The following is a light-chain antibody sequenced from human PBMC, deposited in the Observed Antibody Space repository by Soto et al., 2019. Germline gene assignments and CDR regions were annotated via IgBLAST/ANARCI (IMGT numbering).Light chain of an antibody. Sequence: DVVMTQSPLSLPVTLVQPASMSCRSSHSLVYSDGNTYLNWFQQRPDQSPRRLVYNVSNRDSGVPDRCSGSGSDTDFTLKISRVDAEDVGVYYCMQCTHPPPTCGQGTKVEIK. CDR2: NVS. V-gene: IGKV2-30*01. J-gene: IGKJ1*01. CDR3: MQCTHPPPT. CDR1: HSLVYSDGNTY.